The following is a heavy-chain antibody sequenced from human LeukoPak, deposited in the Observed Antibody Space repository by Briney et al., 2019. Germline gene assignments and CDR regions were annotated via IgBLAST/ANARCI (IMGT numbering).Heavy chain of an antibody. CDR2: IYASRRA. CDR3: ARDFGPSYFDGRGYYSD. V-gene: IGHV4-61*02. D-gene: IGHD3-22*01. Sequence: SETLSLTCAVYVVSISSTNYYWTWIRQPAGKGLECIGRIYASRRATYNPSLKGRATISADTSINHFSLKLISVTAADTAVYYCARDFGPSYFDGRGYYSDWGQGTLVTVSS. J-gene: IGHJ4*02. CDR1: VVSISSTNYY.